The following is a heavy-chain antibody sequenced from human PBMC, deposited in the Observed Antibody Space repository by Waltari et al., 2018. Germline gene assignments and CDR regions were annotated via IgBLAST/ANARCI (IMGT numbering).Heavy chain of an antibody. CDR3: ARDGITYCGGDCYPRGFDY. Sequence: QVQLVQSGAEVKKPGASVKVSCKASGYTFTSYAMHWVRQAPGQRLEWMGGIIPIFGTANYAQKFQGRVTITADESTSTAYMELSSLRSEDTAVYYCARDGITYCGGDCYPRGFDYWGQGTLVTVSS. CDR2: IIPIFGTA. J-gene: IGHJ4*02. D-gene: IGHD2-21*02. V-gene: IGHV1-69*13. CDR1: GYTFTSYA.